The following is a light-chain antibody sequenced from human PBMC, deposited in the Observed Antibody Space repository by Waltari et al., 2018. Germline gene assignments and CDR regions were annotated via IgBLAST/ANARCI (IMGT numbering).Light chain of an antibody. CDR2: WAS. CDR3: QQYRSTLWT. J-gene: IGKJ1*01. Sequence: DIVMTQSPDSLAVSLGARATINCTSSQSVLFSTNNKNYLAWYQQKTGQPPKLLFYWASTRESGVPDRFSGSGSGTDFTLTISSLQAEDVAVYYCQQYRSTLWTFGQGTRVEIK. CDR1: QSVLFSTNNKNY. V-gene: IGKV4-1*01.